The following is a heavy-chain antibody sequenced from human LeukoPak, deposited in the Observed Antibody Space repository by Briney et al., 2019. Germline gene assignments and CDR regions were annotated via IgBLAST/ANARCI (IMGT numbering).Heavy chain of an antibody. J-gene: IGHJ3*02. Sequence: RAGGSLRLSCAASGFTFDDYGMSWVRQAPGKGLEWVSGINWNGGSTGYADSVKGRFTISRDNAKNSLYLQMNSLRAEDTALYYCARTKWELLRSYAFDIWGQGTMVTVSS. CDR2: INWNGGST. V-gene: IGHV3-20*04. CDR1: GFTFDDYG. D-gene: IGHD1-26*01. CDR3: ARTKWELLRSYAFDI.